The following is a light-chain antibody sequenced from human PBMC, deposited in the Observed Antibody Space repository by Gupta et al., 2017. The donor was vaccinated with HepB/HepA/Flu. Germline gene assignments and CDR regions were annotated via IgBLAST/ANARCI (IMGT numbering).Light chain of an antibody. CDR1: SSDVGGYNF. CDR2: DVS. CDR3: CSYAGSYTLL. J-gene: IGLJ2*01. Sequence: QSALTQPCSVSGSPGQSVTISCTGTSSDVGGYNFVSWYQQHPGKAPKLMISDVSKRPSGVPDRFSASKSGNTASLTISGLQAEDEADYYCCSYAGSYTLLFGGGTKLTVL. V-gene: IGLV2-11*01.